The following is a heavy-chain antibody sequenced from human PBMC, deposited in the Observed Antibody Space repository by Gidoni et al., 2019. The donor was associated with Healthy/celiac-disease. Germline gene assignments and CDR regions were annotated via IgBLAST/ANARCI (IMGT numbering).Heavy chain of an antibody. D-gene: IGHD2-21*02. V-gene: IGHV4-61*02. CDR2: IYTSGST. Sequence: QVQLQESGPGLVKPSQTLSLTCTVSGGSISSGSYYWSWIRQPAGKGLEWIGRIYTSGSTNYNPSLKSRVTISVDTSKNQFSLKLSSVTAADTAVYYCAREIIVVVTALDFFDLWGRGTLVTVSS. CDR3: AREIIVVVTALDFFDL. J-gene: IGHJ2*01. CDR1: GGSISSGSYY.